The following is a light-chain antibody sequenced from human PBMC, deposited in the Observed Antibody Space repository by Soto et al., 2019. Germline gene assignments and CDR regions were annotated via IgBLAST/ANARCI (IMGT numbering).Light chain of an antibody. CDR2: DVS. J-gene: IGLJ3*02. Sequence: QSALTQPRSVSGSPGQSVTISCTGTNSDIGGYNYVSWYQQHPGKAPKVMIYDVSRRPSGVPDRFSGSKSGNTASLTISGLQAEDEADYYCCSCGGTYNFWVFGGGTKLTVL. V-gene: IGLV2-11*01. CDR1: NSDIGGYNY. CDR3: CSCGGTYNFWV.